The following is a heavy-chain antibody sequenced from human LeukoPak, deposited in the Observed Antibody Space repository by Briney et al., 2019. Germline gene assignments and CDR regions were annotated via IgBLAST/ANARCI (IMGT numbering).Heavy chain of an antibody. CDR2: IYYSGST. Sequence: PSETLSLTCTVSGGSISSGGYHWSWIRQHPGKGLEWIGYIYYSGSTYYNPSLKSRVTISVDTSKNQFSLKLSSVTAADTAVYYCARDRGGESGSYDYWGQGTLVTVSS. D-gene: IGHD1-26*01. CDR1: GGSISSGGYH. J-gene: IGHJ4*02. CDR3: ARDRGGESGSYDY. V-gene: IGHV4-31*03.